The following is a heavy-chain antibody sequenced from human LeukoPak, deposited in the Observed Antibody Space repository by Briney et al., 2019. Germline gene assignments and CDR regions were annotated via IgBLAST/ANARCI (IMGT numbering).Heavy chain of an antibody. J-gene: IGHJ3*02. CDR2: IIPDGAST. V-gene: IGHV3-43*01. CDR3: AYSSGWYDPDAFDI. Sequence: PGESLRLSSAASGFTFDDYTTHCVRQAPGKCLEWVSLIIPDGASTYYADSVKGRFTISRDNSKNSLYLQMNSLRTKDTALYYCAYSSGWYDPDAFDICGQGKMVTVSS. D-gene: IGHD6-19*01. CDR1: GFTFDDYT.